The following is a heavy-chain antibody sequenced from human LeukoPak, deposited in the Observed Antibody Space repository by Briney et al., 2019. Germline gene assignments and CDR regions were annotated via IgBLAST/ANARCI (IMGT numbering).Heavy chain of an antibody. V-gene: IGHV3-7*01. D-gene: IGHD2-2*01. Sequence: GSLRLSCAASGFTFSSYWMSWVRQAPGKGLEWVANIKQDGSEKYYVDSVKGRFTISRDDNAKNSLYLQMNSLRAEDTAVYYCARATDCSSTSCYGVYAFDIWGQGTMVTVSS. CDR3: ARATDCSSTSCYGVYAFDI. J-gene: IGHJ3*02. CDR2: IKQDGSEK. CDR1: GFTFSSYW.